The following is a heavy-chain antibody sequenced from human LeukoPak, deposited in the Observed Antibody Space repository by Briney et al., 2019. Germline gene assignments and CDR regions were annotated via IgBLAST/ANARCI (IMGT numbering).Heavy chain of an antibody. J-gene: IGHJ4*02. V-gene: IGHV4-39*01. CDR3: ARQLVPTYYYGSGSSFDY. CDR2: IYYSGST. CDR1: GGSISSSSYY. D-gene: IGHD3-10*01. Sequence: PSETLSLTCTVSGGSISSSSYYWGWIRQPPGKGLEWIGSIYYSGSTYYNPSLKSRVTISVDTSKNQFSLKLSSVTAADTAVYYCARQLVPTYYYGSGSSFDYWGQGTLVTVSS.